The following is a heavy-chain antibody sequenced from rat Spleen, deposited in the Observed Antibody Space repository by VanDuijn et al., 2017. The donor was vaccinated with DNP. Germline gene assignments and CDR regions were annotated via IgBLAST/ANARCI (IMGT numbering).Heavy chain of an antibody. D-gene: IGHD4-3*01. V-gene: IGHV5-22*01. CDR2: ISYDGGST. CDR1: GFTFSDYY. CDR3: VRWYNSGYYFDY. Sequence: EVQLVQSGGGLVQPGKSLKISCAASGFTFSDYYMAWVRQAPTKGLEWVAYISYDGGSTYYGDSVKGRFTISRDNAKSTLYLQMNTLRSEDMATYYCVRWYNSGYYFDYWGQGVMVTVSS. J-gene: IGHJ2*01.